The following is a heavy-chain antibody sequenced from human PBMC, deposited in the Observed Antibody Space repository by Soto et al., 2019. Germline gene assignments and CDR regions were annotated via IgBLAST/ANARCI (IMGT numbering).Heavy chain of an antibody. CDR1: VFTVSTYA. V-gene: IGHV3-23*01. CDR3: AKAYSSGWDFFDY. CDR2: ISGGSGGGST. D-gene: IGHD6-19*01. Sequence: GSLRLACAASVFTVSTYAMSWVRQTPGKGLEWVSGISGGSGGGSTYYADSVKGRFTISRDSSKNTVYLQMNSLRAEDTAVYYCAKAYSSGWDFFDYWGQGTLVTVSS. J-gene: IGHJ4*02.